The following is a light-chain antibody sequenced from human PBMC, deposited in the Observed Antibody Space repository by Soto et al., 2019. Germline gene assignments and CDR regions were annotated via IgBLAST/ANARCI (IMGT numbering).Light chain of an antibody. J-gene: IGKJ5*01. V-gene: IGKV3-20*01. Sequence: VLTQPLDPLSLSPEATATLPSRASQSVGNFLTWYQQKPGQAPRLLIYDASTRATGIPDRFSGSGSGTDFTLTITRLEPEDFAVFYCQQYGTSEIILGQGTRLEIK. CDR3: QQYGTSEII. CDR1: QSVGNF. CDR2: DAS.